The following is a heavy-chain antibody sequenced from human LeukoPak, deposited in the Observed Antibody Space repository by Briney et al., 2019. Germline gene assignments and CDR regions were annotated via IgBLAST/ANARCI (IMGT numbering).Heavy chain of an antibody. CDR1: GFIFDDYA. J-gene: IGHJ4*02. CDR2: INWDGGNT. D-gene: IGHD5-12*01. V-gene: IGHV3-43*01. CDR3: AKDLSGYSGLDY. Sequence: GGSLRLSCAASGFIFDDYAMHWVRQPPGKGLEWVSLINWDGGNTYYADSVKGRFTISRDNSKNSLYLQMNSLRPEDTALYYCAKDLSGYSGLDYWGQGTLVTVTS.